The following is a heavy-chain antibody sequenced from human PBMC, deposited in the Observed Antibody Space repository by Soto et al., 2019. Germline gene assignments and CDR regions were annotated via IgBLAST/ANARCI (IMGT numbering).Heavy chain of an antibody. J-gene: IGHJ6*02. CDR1: GGSISSSSYY. CDR3: ARRATIFAGNYYYGMDV. CDR2: IYYSGST. Sequence: PSETLSLTCTVSGGSISSSSYYWGWIRQPPGKGLEWIGSIYYSGSTYYNPSLKSRVTISVDTSKNQFSLKLSSVTAADTAVYYCARRATIFAGNYYYGMDVWGQGTTVTVS. D-gene: IGHD3-9*01. V-gene: IGHV4-39*01.